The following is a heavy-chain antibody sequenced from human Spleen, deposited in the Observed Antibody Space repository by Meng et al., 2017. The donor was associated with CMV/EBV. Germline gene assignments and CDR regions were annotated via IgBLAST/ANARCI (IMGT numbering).Heavy chain of an antibody. CDR2: IYTSGST. CDR3: ARDYYDSSGLDY. CDR1: GGSISSYY. J-gene: IGHJ4*02. D-gene: IGHD3-22*01. Sequence: QVHLRESGPGLGKPWVALSLTCTVSGGSISSYYWSWIRQPAGKGLEWIGRIYTSGSTNYNPSLKSRVTMSVDTSKNQFSLKLSSVTAADTAVYYCARDYYDSSGLDYWGQGTLVTVSS. V-gene: IGHV4-4*07.